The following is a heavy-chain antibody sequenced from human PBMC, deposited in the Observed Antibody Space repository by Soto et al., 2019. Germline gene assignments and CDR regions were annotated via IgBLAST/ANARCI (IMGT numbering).Heavy chain of an antibody. D-gene: IGHD2-2*01. CDR3: ARGYSIRCSSTSCYAWYYYMDV. CDR1: GGSFSGYY. Sequence: SETLSLTCAVYGGSFSGYYWSWIRQPPGKGLEWIGEINHSGSTNYNPSLKSRVTISVDTSKNQFSLKLSSVTAADTAVYYCARGYSIRCSSTSCYAWYYYMDVWGKGTTVTVSS. J-gene: IGHJ6*03. CDR2: INHSGST. V-gene: IGHV4-34*01.